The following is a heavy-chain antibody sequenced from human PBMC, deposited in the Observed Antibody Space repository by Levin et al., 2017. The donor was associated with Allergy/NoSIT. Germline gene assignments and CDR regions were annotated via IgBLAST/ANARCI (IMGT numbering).Heavy chain of an antibody. V-gene: IGHV4-4*02. CDR3: ARGRYWQHSYYYYLDV. CDR2: IIHNGNV. CDR1: GGSISSPNW. Sequence: SETLSLTCAVSGGSISSPNWWNWVRQAPGKGLEWIGEIIHNGNVDYNPSFRSRVTLSLDRSQNQFSMILNSVTAAATAVSYCARGRYWQHSYYYYLDVWGIGTTVT. D-gene: IGHD3-3*02. J-gene: IGHJ6*03.